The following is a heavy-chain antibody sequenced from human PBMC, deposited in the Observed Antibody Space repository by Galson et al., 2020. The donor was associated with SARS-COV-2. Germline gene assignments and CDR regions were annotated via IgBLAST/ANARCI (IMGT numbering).Heavy chain of an antibody. D-gene: IGHD3-3*01. V-gene: IGHV4-30-4*01. CDR2: IYSGGST. CDR1: GVSISSDDYY. CDR3: ARDPSFAIFGDYYYYGMDV. J-gene: IGHJ6*02. Sequence: ETSETLSLTCTVSGVSISSDDYYWNWIRQPPGKGLEWIGYIYSGGSTSYNPSLQSRVTISVDTSKNHFSLKLSSVTAADTAVYYCARDPSFAIFGDYYYYGMDVWGQGTTVTVSS.